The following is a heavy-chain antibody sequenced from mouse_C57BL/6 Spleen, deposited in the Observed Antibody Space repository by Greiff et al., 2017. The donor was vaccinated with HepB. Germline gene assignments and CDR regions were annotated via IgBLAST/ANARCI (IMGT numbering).Heavy chain of an antibody. Sequence: QVQLQQPGAELVKPGASVKLSCKASGYTFTSYWMHWVKQRPGQGLEWIGMIYPNSGSTNYNEKFKSKATLTVDKSSSTAYMQLSSLTSEDSAVYYCARTSSYRAMDYWGQGTSVTVSS. CDR1: GYTFTSYW. CDR2: IYPNSGST. J-gene: IGHJ4*01. V-gene: IGHV1-64*01. CDR3: ARTSSYRAMDY. D-gene: IGHD1-1*01.